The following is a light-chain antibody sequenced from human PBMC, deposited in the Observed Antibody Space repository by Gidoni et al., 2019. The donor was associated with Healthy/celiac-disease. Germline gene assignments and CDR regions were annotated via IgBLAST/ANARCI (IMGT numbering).Light chain of an antibody. J-gene: IGKJ5*01. CDR3: QQYDNLPPSIT. Sequence: IQVTQSPSSLPASVGDRVTITCQASQEISNYLNWYQQKPGKAPKLLIYDASNLETGVPSRFSGSGSGTDFTFTISSMKPEDIETYYCQQYDNLPPSITFGQGTRLEIK. CDR1: QEISNY. V-gene: IGKV1-33*01. CDR2: DAS.